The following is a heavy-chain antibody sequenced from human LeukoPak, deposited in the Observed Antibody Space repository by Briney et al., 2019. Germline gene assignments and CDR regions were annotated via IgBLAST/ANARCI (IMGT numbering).Heavy chain of an antibody. CDR1: GGSISSYY. V-gene: IGHV4-4*09. CDR3: ARGGYSSGWYDKAKYYFDY. Sequence: SETLSLTCTVSGGSISSYYWSWIRQPPGKGLEWIGYIYTSGSTNYNPSLKSRVTISVDTSKNQFSLKLSSVTAADTAVYYCARGGYSSGWYDKAKYYFDYWGQGTLVTVSS. J-gene: IGHJ4*02. CDR2: IYTSGST. D-gene: IGHD6-19*01.